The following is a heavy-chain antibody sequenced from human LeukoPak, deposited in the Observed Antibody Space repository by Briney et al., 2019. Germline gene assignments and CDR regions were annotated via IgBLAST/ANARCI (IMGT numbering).Heavy chain of an antibody. J-gene: IGHJ5*02. V-gene: IGHV4-34*01. CDR2: IYYSGST. D-gene: IGHD4-17*01. CDR3: ARDREGDYGDPEMWFDP. Sequence: SETLSLTCAVYGGSFSGYYWSWIRQPPGKGLEWIGSIYYSGSTYYNPSLKSRVTISVDTSKNQFSLKLSSVTAADTAVYYCARDREGDYGDPEMWFDPWGQGTLVTVSS. CDR1: GGSFSGYY.